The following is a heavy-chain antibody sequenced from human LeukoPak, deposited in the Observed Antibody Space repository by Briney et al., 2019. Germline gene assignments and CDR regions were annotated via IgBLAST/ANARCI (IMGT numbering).Heavy chain of an antibody. J-gene: IGHJ3*02. D-gene: IGHD1-26*01. CDR1: GFTFSSYA. CDR2: ISYDGSNK. CDR3: AILVGVDRGAFDI. V-gene: IGHV3-30*04. Sequence: PGGSLRLSCAASGFTFSSYAMHWVRQAPGKGLEWVAVISYDGSNKYYADSVKGRFTISRDNSKNTLYLQMNSLRAEDTAVYYCAILVGVDRGAFDIWGQGTMVTVSS.